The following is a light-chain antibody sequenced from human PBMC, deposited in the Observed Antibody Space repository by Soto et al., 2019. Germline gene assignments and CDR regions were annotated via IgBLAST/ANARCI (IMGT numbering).Light chain of an antibody. J-gene: IGKJ2*01. CDR2: GAS. V-gene: IGKV3-15*01. Sequence: EIVMTQSPASLSLSPGERAALSCRASQSINSELAWYQQKPGQPPRLIIYGASTRATGVPARFTGSESGSELTLTISGLQSEDFAVYYCQQGHNWPLTFGQGTRLEI. CDR1: QSINSE. CDR3: QQGHNWPLT.